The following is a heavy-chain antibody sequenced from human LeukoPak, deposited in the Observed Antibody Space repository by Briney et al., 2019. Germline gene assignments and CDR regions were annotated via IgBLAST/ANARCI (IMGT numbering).Heavy chain of an antibody. J-gene: IGHJ4*02. CDR1: GFTLSSYG. D-gene: IGHD6-19*01. V-gene: IGHV3-30*18. Sequence: GGSLRLSCAASGFTLSSYGMHWVRQAPGKGLEWVAVISSEGRDKYYAESVKGRFTISRDNPKNTLYLQMNSLRAEDTAVYYCAKDWGYASGTFFVNWGQGTLVTVSP. CDR2: ISSEGRDK. CDR3: AKDWGYASGTFFVN.